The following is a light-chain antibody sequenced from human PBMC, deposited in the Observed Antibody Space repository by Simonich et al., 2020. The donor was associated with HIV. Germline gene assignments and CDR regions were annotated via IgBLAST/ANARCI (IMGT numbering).Light chain of an antibody. J-gene: IGKJ4*01. Sequence: EIVMTQSPDSLAVSLGERATINCKSSQSILYSYNNKNSLAWYQQKPGQPPKLLIYWASTRESGVPDRFSGSGSGTDYTLTISSLQAEEVAVYYGQQYYSALSFGGGTRVEIK. CDR3: QQYYSALS. V-gene: IGKV4-1*01. CDR1: QSILYSYNNKNS. CDR2: WAS.